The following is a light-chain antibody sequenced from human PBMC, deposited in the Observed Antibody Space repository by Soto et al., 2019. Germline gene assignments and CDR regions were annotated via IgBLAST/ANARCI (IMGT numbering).Light chain of an antibody. CDR3: QTWGSGIVV. Sequence: QPVLTQSPSASASLGASVKLTCTLSSGHSNYAIAWHQQQSEKGPRYLMKLNSDGSHSKGDGIPDRFSGSSSGAERYLTISSLQSDEEADYYCQTWGSGIVVFGGGTKPTVL. CDR2: LNSDGSH. V-gene: IGLV4-69*01. CDR1: SGHSNYA. J-gene: IGLJ2*01.